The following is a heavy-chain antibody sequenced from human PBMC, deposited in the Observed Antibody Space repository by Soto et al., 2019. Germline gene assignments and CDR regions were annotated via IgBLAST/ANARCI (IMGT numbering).Heavy chain of an antibody. D-gene: IGHD3-10*01. CDR2: IYYSGST. V-gene: IGHV4-30-4*01. CDR1: GGSISSGDYY. J-gene: IGHJ5*02. Sequence: QVQLQESGPGLVKPSQTLSLTCTVSGGSISSGDYYWSWIRQPPGKGLEWIGYIYYSGSTYYNPSLKSRVTIAIDTSKNQLSLKLSSVTAADTAVYFCARDRVRGSRTYAGFDPWGQGTLVTVSS. CDR3: ARDRVRGSRTYAGFDP.